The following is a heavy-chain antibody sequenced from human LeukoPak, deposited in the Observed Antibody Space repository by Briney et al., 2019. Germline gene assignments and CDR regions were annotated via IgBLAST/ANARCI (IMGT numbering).Heavy chain of an antibody. Sequence: GGSLRLSCAASGFTFSSDAMSWVRQAPGKGLEWVLGISGSGGDTHYADSVKGRFTISRDNSKNTLYLQMNSLRAEDTAVYYCAKVLLPGIAVAPPSYWGQGTLVTVSS. CDR3: AKVLLPGIAVAPPSY. V-gene: IGHV3-23*01. D-gene: IGHD6-19*01. CDR1: GFTFSSDA. CDR2: ISGSGGDT. J-gene: IGHJ4*02.